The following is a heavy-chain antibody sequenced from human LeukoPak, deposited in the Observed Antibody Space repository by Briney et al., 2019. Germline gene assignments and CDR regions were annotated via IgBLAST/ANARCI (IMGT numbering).Heavy chain of an antibody. CDR1: GYTFSGYY. J-gene: IGHJ4*02. Sequence: ASVKVSCKASGYTFSGYYMHWVRQAPGQGLEWMGWINPNSGGTNYAQKFQGRVTMTRDTSISTAYMELSRLRSDDTAVYYCARGYVAGVGGSGSYYNDRVGARFDYWGQGTLVTVSS. CDR2: INPNSGGT. D-gene: IGHD3-10*01. V-gene: IGHV1-2*02. CDR3: ARGYVAGVGGSGSYYNDRVGARFDY.